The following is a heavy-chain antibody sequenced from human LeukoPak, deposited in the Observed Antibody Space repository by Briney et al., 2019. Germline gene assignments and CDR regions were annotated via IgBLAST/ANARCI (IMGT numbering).Heavy chain of an antibody. CDR1: GFTFDDYT. J-gene: IGHJ6*03. Sequence: PGGSLRLSCAASGFTFDDYTMHWVRQAPGKGLEWVSAISGSGGSTYYADSVKGRFTISRDNSKNTLYLQMNSLRAEDTAVYYCAKVIRGSTSSKSNTQWLVPRPIYYYYMDVWGKGTTVTVSS. CDR3: AKVIRGSTSSKSNTQWLVPRPIYYYYMDV. V-gene: IGHV3-23*01. D-gene: IGHD2-2*01. CDR2: ISGSGGST.